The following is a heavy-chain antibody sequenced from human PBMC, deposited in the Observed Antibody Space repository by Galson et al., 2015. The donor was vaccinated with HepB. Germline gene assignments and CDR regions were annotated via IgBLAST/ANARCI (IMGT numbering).Heavy chain of an antibody. CDR1: GGSISPYY. V-gene: IGHV4-59*08. CDR2: IYYIGST. D-gene: IGHD3-3*01. J-gene: IGHJ6*02. Sequence: SETLSLTCTVSGGSISPYYWSWLRQPPGKGLEWIGYIYYIGSTNYNPSLKSRVTISVDTSKNQFSLQLRSMTAADTAVYFCARHSLVQSLEWLPNFSMDVWGQGTTVTVSS. CDR3: ARHSLVQSLEWLPNFSMDV.